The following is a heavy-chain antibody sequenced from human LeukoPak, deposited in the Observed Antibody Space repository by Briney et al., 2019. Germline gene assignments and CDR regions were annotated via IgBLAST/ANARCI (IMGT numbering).Heavy chain of an antibody. D-gene: IGHD5-18*01. J-gene: IGHJ4*02. Sequence: GRSLRLSCAASGFTFSSYAMHWVRQAPGKGLEWVAFIRYDGSNKYYADSVKGRFPISRDNSKNTLYLQMNSLRAEDTAVYYCAKDDTAMVIPFDYWGQGTLVTVSS. CDR2: IRYDGSNK. V-gene: IGHV3-30*02. CDR3: AKDDTAMVIPFDY. CDR1: GFTFSSYA.